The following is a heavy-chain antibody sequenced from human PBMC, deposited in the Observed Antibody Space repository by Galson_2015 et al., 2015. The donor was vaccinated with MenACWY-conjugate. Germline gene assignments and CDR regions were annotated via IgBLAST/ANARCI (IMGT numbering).Heavy chain of an antibody. V-gene: IGHV3-21*01. CDR3: ARDPLEVVVVTAIDNL. CDR1: GFTFSGYS. CDR2: ISRSGEYI. D-gene: IGHD2-21*02. J-gene: IGHJ5*02. Sequence: SLRLSCAASGFTFSGYSMNWVRQAPGKGLEWVSCISRSGEYIYYAESVRGRFTISRDNAKNSLYLQMNSLRADDTAVYYCARDPLEVVVVTAIDNLWGQGTLVTASS.